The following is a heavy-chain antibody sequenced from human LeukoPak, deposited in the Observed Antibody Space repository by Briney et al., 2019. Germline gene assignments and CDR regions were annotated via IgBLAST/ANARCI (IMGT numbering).Heavy chain of an antibody. V-gene: IGHV3-30*04. CDR3: ARDPGYSSSWYYFDY. CDR1: GFTFSSYA. J-gene: IGHJ4*02. Sequence: GGSPRLSCAASGFTFSSYAMHWVRQAPGKGLESVAVISYDGSNKYYADSVKGRFTISRDNPKNTLYLQMNSLRAEDTAVYYCARDPGYSSSWYYFDYWGQGTLVTVSS. CDR2: ISYDGSNK. D-gene: IGHD6-13*01.